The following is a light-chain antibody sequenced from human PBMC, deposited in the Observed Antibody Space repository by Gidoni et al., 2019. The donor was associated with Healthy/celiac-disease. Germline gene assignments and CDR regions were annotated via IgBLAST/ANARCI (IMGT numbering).Light chain of an antibody. V-gene: IGKV4-1*01. J-gene: IGKJ2*01. CDR3: QQYYSTPYT. CDR2: WAS. CDR1: QSVLYSSNNKNF. Sequence: DIVMTPSPDSPAVSLGERATLNCKSSQSVLYSSNNKNFLAWYQQKPGQPPKLLIYWASTRESGVPDRFSGSGSGTDFTLTISSLQAEDVAVYYCQQYYSTPYTFGQGTKLEIK.